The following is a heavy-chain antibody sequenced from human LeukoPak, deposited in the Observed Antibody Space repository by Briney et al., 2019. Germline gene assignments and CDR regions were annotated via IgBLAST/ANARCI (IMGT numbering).Heavy chain of an antibody. D-gene: IGHD3-10*01. Sequence: ASVKVSCKASGYTFTGYYMHWVRQAPGQGLEWMGWINPNSGGTNYAQKFQGWVTMTTDTSTSTAYMELRSLRSDDTAVYYCARDLGNYGSGSFDYWGQGTLVTVSS. CDR2: INPNSGGT. CDR3: ARDLGNYGSGSFDY. V-gene: IGHV1-2*04. J-gene: IGHJ4*02. CDR1: GYTFTGYY.